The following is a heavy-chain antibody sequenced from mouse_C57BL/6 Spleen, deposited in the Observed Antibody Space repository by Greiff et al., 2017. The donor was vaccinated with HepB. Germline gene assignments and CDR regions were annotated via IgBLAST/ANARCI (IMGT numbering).Heavy chain of an antibody. CDR3: ARHYYGSTLDY. Sequence: EVKVVESGGGLVQPGGSLSLSCAASGFTFTDYYMSWVRQPPGKALEWLGFIRNKANGYTTEYSASVKGRFTISRDNSQSILYLQMNALRAEDSATYYCARHYYGSTLDYWGQGTTLTVSS. CDR1: GFTFTDYY. CDR2: IRNKANGYTT. V-gene: IGHV7-3*01. D-gene: IGHD1-1*01. J-gene: IGHJ2*01.